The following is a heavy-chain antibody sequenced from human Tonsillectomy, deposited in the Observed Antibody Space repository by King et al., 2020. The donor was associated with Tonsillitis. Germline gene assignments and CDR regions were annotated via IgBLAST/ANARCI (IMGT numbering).Heavy chain of an antibody. D-gene: IGHD6-13*01. CDR1: GYSFTTYW. J-gene: IGHJ3*02. CDR2: IYPGDSDT. Sequence: VQLVQSGAEVKKPGESLKISCKGSGYSFTTYWIGWVRQMPGKGLEWMGIIYPGDSDTRDSPSFQGQVTISADKSISTAYRQWRSLKASDTAMYYCARRPGMGRIGPAGAFDIWGQGTMVTVSS. V-gene: IGHV5-51*01. CDR3: ARRPGMGRIGPAGAFDI.